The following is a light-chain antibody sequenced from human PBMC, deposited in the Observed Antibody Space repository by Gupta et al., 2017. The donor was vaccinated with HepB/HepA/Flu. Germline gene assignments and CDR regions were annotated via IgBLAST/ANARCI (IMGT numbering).Light chain of an antibody. J-gene: IGLJ2*01. Sequence: STVLTQPLSVSVAPGETAALTCGGERIGDKSVHWYQKKTGQAPLWVIYFTNRRPAGIPERFAGSSFQKRATLTISGVDAGDEADDECQIWSPSADHPVFGGGTKLSVL. CDR3: QIWSPSADHPV. CDR2: FTN. V-gene: IGLV3-21*04. CDR1: RIGDKS.